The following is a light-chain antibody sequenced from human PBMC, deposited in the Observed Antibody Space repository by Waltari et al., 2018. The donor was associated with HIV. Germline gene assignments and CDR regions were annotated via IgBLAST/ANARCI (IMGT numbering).Light chain of an antibody. CDR3: AAWDDSLNGYV. V-gene: IGLV1-44*01. CDR1: SAHIGSHP. J-gene: IGLJ1*01. CDR2: SNN. Sequence: SVLTQPPSASGLPGQWVTVSRSRSSAHIGSHPVNWYQQLPGTAPKLLIYSNNQRPSGVPDRFSGSKSGTSASLAISGLQSEDEADYYCAAWDDSLNGYVFGTGTKVTVL.